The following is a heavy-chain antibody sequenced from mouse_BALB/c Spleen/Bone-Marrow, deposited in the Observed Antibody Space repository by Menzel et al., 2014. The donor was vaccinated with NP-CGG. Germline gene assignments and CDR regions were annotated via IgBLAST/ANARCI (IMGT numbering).Heavy chain of an antibody. Sequence: EVKLVESGGGLAQPGGSRKLSCAASGFTFSSFGMHWVRQAPEKGLEWVAYISSGSSAIYYADTVRGRFTISRDNPKNTLFLQMTSLRSEDTAMYYCARGGNWEDFDYWGQGATLTVSS. CDR2: ISSGSSAI. J-gene: IGHJ2*01. CDR3: ARGGNWEDFDY. D-gene: IGHD4-1*01. V-gene: IGHV5-17*02. CDR1: GFTFSSFG.